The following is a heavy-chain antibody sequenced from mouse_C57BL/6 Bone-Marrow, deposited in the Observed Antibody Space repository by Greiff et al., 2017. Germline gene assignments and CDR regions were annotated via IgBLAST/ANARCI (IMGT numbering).Heavy chain of an antibody. CDR1: GFTFSSYA. Sequence: EVKLVESGGGLVKPGGSLKLSCAASGFTFSSYAMSWVRQTPEKRLEWVATISDGGSYTYYPDNVKGRFTISRDNAKNNLYLQMSHLKSEDTAMYYCARGIYYDYDEWFAYWGQGTLVTVSA. CDR3: ARGIYYDYDEWFAY. J-gene: IGHJ3*01. CDR2: ISDGGSYT. V-gene: IGHV5-4*03. D-gene: IGHD2-4*01.